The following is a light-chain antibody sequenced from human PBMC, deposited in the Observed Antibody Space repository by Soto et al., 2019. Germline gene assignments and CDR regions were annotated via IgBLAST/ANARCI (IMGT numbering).Light chain of an antibody. Sequence: DIQMTQSPSSLSASVGVRVTITCRASQGISNYLAWYQQKPGKVPNLLIYAASSLQSGVPSGFSGSGSGTDLYLTISSLQPEDVATYFFQKYKGASITFGQGTRLEI. CDR2: AAS. CDR1: QGISNY. V-gene: IGKV1-27*01. J-gene: IGKJ5*01. CDR3: QKYKGASIT.